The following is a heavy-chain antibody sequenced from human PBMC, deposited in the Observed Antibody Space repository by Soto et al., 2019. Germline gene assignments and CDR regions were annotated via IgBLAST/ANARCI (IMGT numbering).Heavy chain of an antibody. D-gene: IGHD2-21*02. Sequence: PSETLSLTCAVSGGPISSGFYSWSWIRQPPGQGLEWIGYIYNSGNTYYNPSLMSRVTISVDRSQNHFSLKLTSVTAADTAVYYCARGSDGVWNWFDPRGQGTQVTVSS. J-gene: IGHJ5*02. CDR1: GGPISSGFYS. V-gene: IGHV4-30-2*01. CDR3: ARGSDGVWNWFDP. CDR2: IYNSGNT.